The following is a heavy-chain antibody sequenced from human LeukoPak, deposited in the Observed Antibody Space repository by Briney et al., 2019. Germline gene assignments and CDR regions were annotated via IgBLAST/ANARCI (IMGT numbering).Heavy chain of an antibody. Sequence: ASVKVSCKASGYTFTSYDINWVRQATGQGLEWMGWMNPYSGNTGYAQKFQDRVTMTRNTSISTAYMELRSLRSDDTAVYFCARQVSIHNSGGFDIWGQGTMVTVSS. V-gene: IGHV1-8*01. CDR3: ARQVSIHNSGGFDI. D-gene: IGHD5/OR15-5a*01. J-gene: IGHJ3*02. CDR1: GYTFTSYD. CDR2: MNPYSGNT.